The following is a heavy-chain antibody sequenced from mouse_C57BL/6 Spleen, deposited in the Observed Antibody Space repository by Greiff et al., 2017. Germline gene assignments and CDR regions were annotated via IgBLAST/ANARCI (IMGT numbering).Heavy chain of an antibody. CDR2: IYPGDGDT. V-gene: IGHV1-82*01. D-gene: IGHD2-2*01. Sequence: QVQLQQSGPELVKPGASVKISCKASGYAFSSSWMNWVKQRPGKGLEWIGRIYPGDGDTNYNGKFKGKATLTADKSSSTDYMQLSSLTSEDSAVYFCARSKSTMVTTFDYWGQGTTLTVSS. CDR3: ARSKSTMVTTFDY. J-gene: IGHJ2*01. CDR1: GYAFSSSW.